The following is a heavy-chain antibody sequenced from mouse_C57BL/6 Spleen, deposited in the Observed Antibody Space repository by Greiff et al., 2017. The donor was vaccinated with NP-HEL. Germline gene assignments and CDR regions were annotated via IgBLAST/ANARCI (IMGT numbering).Heavy chain of an antibody. CDR2: IYPGDGDT. J-gene: IGHJ4*01. D-gene: IGHD1-1*01. Sequence: QVQLQQSGAELVKPGASVKISCKASGYAFSSYWMNWVKQRPGKGLEWIGQIYPGDGDTNYNGKFKGKATLTADKSSSTAYMQLSSLTSEDSAVYFCARKNLLLRRAMDYWGQGTSVTVAS. V-gene: IGHV1-80*01. CDR3: ARKNLLLRRAMDY. CDR1: GYAFSSYW.